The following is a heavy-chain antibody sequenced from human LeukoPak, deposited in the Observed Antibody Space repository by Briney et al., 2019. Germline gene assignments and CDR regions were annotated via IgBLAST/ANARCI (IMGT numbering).Heavy chain of an antibody. CDR2: ISSSSKYI. V-gene: IGHV3-21*01. D-gene: IGHD3-10*01. Sequence: GGSLRLSCAASGFTFSSYHMNWVRQAPGKGLEWVSSISSSSKYIYYADSVKGRFTISRDNAKNSLHLQMNSLRAEDTAVYYCASVWFGQPQPLDYWGQGTLVTVSS. CDR1: GFTFSSYH. J-gene: IGHJ4*02. CDR3: ASVWFGQPQPLDY.